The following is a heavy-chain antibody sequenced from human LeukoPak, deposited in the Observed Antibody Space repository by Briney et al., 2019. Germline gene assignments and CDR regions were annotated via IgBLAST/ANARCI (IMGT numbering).Heavy chain of an antibody. D-gene: IGHD5-18*01. CDR2: IIPIFGTA. CDR1: GGTFSSYA. V-gene: IGHV1-69*05. J-gene: IGHJ4*02. Sequence: SSVKVSCKASGGTFSSYAISWVRQAPGQGLEWMGGIIPIFGTANYAQKFQGRVTITTDESTRTAYMELSSLRSEATAVSYCAVRKSGSGNGSRSSYLNYWAREPWSPSPQ. CDR3: AVRKSGSGNGSRSSYLNY.